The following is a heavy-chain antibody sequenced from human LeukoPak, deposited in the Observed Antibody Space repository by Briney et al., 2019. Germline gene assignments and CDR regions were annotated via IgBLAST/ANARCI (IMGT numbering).Heavy chain of an antibody. V-gene: IGHV3-74*01. CDR3: AKTDWLDY. J-gene: IGHJ4*02. Sequence: GGSLRLSCAAPGFTFRNYWMHWVRQAPGKGLVWASRINNDGSTTAYADSVKGRFTISRDNAKNTLYLQMNSLRAEDTAVYYCAKTDWLDYWGQGTLVTVSS. D-gene: IGHD3-9*01. CDR1: GFTFRNYW. CDR2: INNDGSTT.